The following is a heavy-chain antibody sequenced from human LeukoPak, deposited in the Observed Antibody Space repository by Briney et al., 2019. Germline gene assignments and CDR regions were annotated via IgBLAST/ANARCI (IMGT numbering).Heavy chain of an antibody. J-gene: IGHJ3*02. D-gene: IGHD6-13*01. Sequence: GGSLRLSCAVSGFTFTDYWMTWVRQAPGKGLEWVANMKGDGTKKNYVDSVKGRFAISGDSATNAVYLQLTSLRADDTAVYYCARDTSPYIGTVWSDAFDIWGQGTMVTVSS. CDR1: GFTFTDYW. CDR2: MKGDGTKK. CDR3: ARDTSPYIGTVWSDAFDI. V-gene: IGHV3-7*01.